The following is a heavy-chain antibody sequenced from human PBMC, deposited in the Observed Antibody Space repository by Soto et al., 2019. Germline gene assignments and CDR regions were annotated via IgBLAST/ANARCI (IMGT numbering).Heavy chain of an antibody. J-gene: IGHJ3*01. V-gene: IGHV3-7*05. CDR3: ERDCSPSGEFCYDAFDV. Sequence: EVQLVEAWGGLVQPGGSLRLSCAASGFTFSRFWMTWVRQAPGKGLEWVANVNQDGIKVNYWDSVEGRFTLSRDNATNSMYLQLNRMSPEDTAMSFCERDCSPSGEFCYDAFDVWGQGTVVTVSS. D-gene: IGHD2-15*01. CDR2: VNQDGIKV. CDR1: GFTFSRFW.